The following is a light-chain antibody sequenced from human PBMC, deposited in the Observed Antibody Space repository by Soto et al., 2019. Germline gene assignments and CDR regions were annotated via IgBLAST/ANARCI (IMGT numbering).Light chain of an antibody. J-gene: IGKJ1*01. CDR1: QSLLHSNGYNY. V-gene: IGKV2-28*01. CDR2: LGS. CDR3: MQALQTLWT. Sequence: DIVMTQSPLSLPVTPGEPASISCRSSQSLLHSNGYNYLVWYLQKPGQSPQLLIYLGSNRSSGVPDRFSGSGSGTDFTLKISRVEAEDVGVYYCMQALQTLWTFGQGTKVEIK.